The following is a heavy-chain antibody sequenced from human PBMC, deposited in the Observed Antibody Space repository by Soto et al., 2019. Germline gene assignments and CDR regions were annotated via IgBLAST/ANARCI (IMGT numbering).Heavy chain of an antibody. CDR3: AKGGGWWGIDYYGMDV. J-gene: IGHJ6*02. D-gene: IGHD6-19*01. V-gene: IGHV3-23*01. CDR2: ISGSGGST. Sequence: GGSLRLSCAASGFTFSSYAMSWVRQAPGKGLEWVSAISGSGGSTYYADSVKGRFTISRDNSKNTLYLQMNSLRAEDTAVYYCAKGGGWWGIDYYGMDVWGQGTTVTVSS. CDR1: GFTFSSYA.